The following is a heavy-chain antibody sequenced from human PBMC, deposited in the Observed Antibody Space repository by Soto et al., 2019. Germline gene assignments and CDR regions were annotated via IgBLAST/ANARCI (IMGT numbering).Heavy chain of an antibody. CDR1: GFTFSSYA. V-gene: IGHV3-23*01. CDR3: AKDSDTLNSLTTFDY. CDR2: ISGSGGST. J-gene: IGHJ4*02. D-gene: IGHD4-17*01. Sequence: EVQLLESGGGMVQPGGSLRLSCAASGFTFSSYAMSWVRQAPGKWLEWVSAISGSGGSTYYADSVKGRFTISRDNSKNTLYLQMNSLRAEDTAVYYCAKDSDTLNSLTTFDYWGQGTLVTVSS.